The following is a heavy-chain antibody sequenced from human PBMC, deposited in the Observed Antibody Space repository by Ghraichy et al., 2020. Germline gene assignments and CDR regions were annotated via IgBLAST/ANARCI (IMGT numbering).Heavy chain of an antibody. D-gene: IGHD3-22*01. CDR3: AIHYYDSSGYFYYFDY. V-gene: IGHV4-39*01. Sequence: SETLSLTCTVSGGSISSSSYYLGWIRQPPGKGLEWIGNIYYSGSTYYNPSLKSRVTISVDTSKNQFSLKLSSVTAADTAVYYCAIHYYDSSGYFYYFDYWGQGTLVTVSS. J-gene: IGHJ4*02. CDR2: IYYSGST. CDR1: GGSISSSSYY.